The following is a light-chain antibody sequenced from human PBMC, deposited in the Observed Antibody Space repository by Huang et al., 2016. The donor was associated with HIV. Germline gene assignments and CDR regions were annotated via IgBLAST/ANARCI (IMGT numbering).Light chain of an antibody. V-gene: IGKV3-15*01. J-gene: IGKJ4*01. Sequence: EIVMTQSPATLSVSPGQRVTLSCRANRSVSTNLAWYQQRHGLAPRLLIYGSSTRAPGIPARFSGSGSGTDFSLTISSLQSEDFALYYCHQYNNWLLSFGGGTRV. CDR2: GSS. CDR3: HQYNNWLLS. CDR1: RSVSTN.